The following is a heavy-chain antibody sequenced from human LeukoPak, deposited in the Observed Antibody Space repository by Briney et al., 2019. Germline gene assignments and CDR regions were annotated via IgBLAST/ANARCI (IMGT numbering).Heavy chain of an antibody. D-gene: IGHD5-24*01. V-gene: IGHV3-21*01. CDR3: ARAAEMATIAGYFDY. Sequence: PGGSLRLSCAASGFTFSSYSMNWVRQARGKGLEWVSSISSSSSYIYYADSVKGRFTISRDNAKNSLNLQMNSRRAEDTAVYYCARAAEMATIAGYFDYWGQGTLVTVSS. CDR1: GFTFSSYS. CDR2: ISSSSSYI. J-gene: IGHJ4*02.